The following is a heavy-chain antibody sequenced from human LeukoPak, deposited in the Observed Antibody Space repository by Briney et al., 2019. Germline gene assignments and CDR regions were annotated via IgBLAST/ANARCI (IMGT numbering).Heavy chain of an antibody. D-gene: IGHD2-2*01. V-gene: IGHV3-30*01. CDR3: ARDKVGRGQLLTSKGYYYYYYMDV. J-gene: IGHJ6*03. Sequence: PGGSLRLSYAASGFIFRSYDMHWVRQASGKGLEGVAVISYDGSNKYYADSVKGRFTISRDNSKNTLYLQMNSLRAEDTAVYYCARDKVGRGQLLTSKGYYYYYYMDVWGKGTTVTVSS. CDR2: ISYDGSNK. CDR1: GFIFRSYD.